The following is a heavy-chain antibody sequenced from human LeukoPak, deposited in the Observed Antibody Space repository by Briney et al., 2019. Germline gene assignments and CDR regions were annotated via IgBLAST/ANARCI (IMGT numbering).Heavy chain of an antibody. CDR1: GFSFSNYG. D-gene: IGHD1-7*01. V-gene: IGHV3-33*01. CDR2: IWYDGSQE. CDR3: ARDSGELRNSFDM. Sequence: PGGSLRLSCVASGFSFSNYGIHWVRQAPGRGLEWVAVIWYDGSQEYYADSVKGRFTISRDNSKNTLDLQMNSLRVEDTAVYYCARDSGELRNSFDMWGHGTMVTVSS. J-gene: IGHJ3*02.